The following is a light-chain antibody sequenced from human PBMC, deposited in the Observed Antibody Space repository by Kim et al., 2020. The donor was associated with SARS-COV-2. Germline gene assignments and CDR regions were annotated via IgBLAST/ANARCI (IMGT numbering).Light chain of an antibody. CDR1: SSDIGGYNY. V-gene: IGLV2-8*01. J-gene: IGLJ2*01. CDR2: EVS. Sequence: QSALTQPPSASGSPGQSVTISCTGTSSDIGGYNYVSWYQQHPGKAPKLMIYEVSKRPSGVPDRFSGSKSGNTASLTVSGLQAEDEADYHCSSYAGSKEVFGGGTQLTVL. CDR3: SSYAGSKEV.